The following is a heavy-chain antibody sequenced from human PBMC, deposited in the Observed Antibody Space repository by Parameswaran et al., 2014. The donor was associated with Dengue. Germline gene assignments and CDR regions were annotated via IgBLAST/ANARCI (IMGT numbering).Heavy chain of an antibody. Sequence: RWIRQPQEGLEWIGYIYYSGSTNYNPSLKSRVTISVDTSKNQFSLKLSSVTAADTAAYYCARGSRFFDYWGQGTLVTVSS. D-gene: IGHD4-17*01. CDR3: ARGSRFFDY. J-gene: IGHJ4*02. V-gene: IGHV4-59*13. CDR2: IYYSGST.